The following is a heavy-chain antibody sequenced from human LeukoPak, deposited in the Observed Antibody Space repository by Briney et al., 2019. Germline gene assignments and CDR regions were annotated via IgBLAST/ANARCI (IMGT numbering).Heavy chain of an antibody. CDR1: GFTFSSYW. J-gene: IGHJ4*02. V-gene: IGHV3-7*01. Sequence: GGSLRLSCAASGFTFSSYWMSWVRQAPGKGLEWVATIKEDGNEKYYVDSVKGRFIISRDNARTSLYLQMNSLRAEDTALYYCARVLYYDSSGYYWDYWGQGTLVTVSS. D-gene: IGHD3-22*01. CDR2: IKEDGNEK. CDR3: ARVLYYDSSGYYWDY.